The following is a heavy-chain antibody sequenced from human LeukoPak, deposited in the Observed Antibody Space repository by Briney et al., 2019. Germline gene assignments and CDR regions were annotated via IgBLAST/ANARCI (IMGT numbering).Heavy chain of an antibody. V-gene: IGHV4-34*01. D-gene: IGHD1-14*01. J-gene: IGHJ5*02. Sequence: SETLSLTCAVYGGSFSGYYWSWIRQPPGKGLEWIGEINHSGSTNYNPSLKSRVTISVDTSRNQFSLKLSSVTAADTAVYYCARGRTAQPGYNWFDPWGQGTLVTVSS. CDR1: GGSFSGYY. CDR2: INHSGST. CDR3: ARGRTAQPGYNWFDP.